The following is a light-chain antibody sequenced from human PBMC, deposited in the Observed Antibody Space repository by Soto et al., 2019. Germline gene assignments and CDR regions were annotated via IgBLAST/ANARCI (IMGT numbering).Light chain of an antibody. CDR2: DAS. Sequence: DIQMTQSPSTLSASVGDRVTITCWASQSISSWLAWYQQKPGKAPKLLIYDASSLESGVPSRFSGSGSGTEFTLTISSLQPDDFATYYCQQYNSYPRTCGQGTKVEIK. V-gene: IGKV1-5*01. J-gene: IGKJ1*01. CDR1: QSISSW. CDR3: QQYNSYPRT.